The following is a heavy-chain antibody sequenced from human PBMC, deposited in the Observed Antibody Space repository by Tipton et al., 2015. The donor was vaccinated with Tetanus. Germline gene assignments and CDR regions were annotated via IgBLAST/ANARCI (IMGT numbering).Heavy chain of an antibody. J-gene: IGHJ3*02. V-gene: IGHV4-59*01. CDR2: IYYSGST. D-gene: IGHD3-10*01. CDR3: ARDRSFGDPTDAFDI. CDR1: GGSINPYY. Sequence: TLSLTCTVSGGSINPYYWSWIRQPPGKGLEWIGYIYYSGSTNYNPSLKSRVTISVDTSKNQFSLKLSSVTAADTAVYYCARDRSFGDPTDAFDIWGQGTMVTVSS.